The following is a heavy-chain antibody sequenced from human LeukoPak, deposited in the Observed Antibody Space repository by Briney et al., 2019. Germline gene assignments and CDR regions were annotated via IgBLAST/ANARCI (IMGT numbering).Heavy chain of an antibody. CDR2: IIPIFGTA. J-gene: IGHJ5*02. CDR1: GGTFSSYA. V-gene: IGHV1-69*01. CDR3: ARTWYSSSSPPEVDWFDP. D-gene: IGHD6-6*01. Sequence: GSSVKVSCKASGGTFSSYAISWVRQAPGQGLEWMGGIIPIFGTANYAQKFQGRVTITADESTSTAYMELSSLRSEDTAVYYCARTWYSSSSPPEVDWFDPWGQGTLVTVSS.